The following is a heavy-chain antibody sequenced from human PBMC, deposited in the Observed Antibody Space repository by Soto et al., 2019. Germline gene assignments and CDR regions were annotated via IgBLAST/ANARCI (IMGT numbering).Heavy chain of an antibody. V-gene: IGHV4-34*01. J-gene: IGHJ4*02. Sequence: QVHLQQWGAGLLNPSETLSLTCAVYGGSFTGYYWSWIRQPPGKGLEWIGEINHSGSTNYNPSLKSRVTISLDTSKNQFSLKLNSVTAADTAVYYCASTFRFDTICGLVKPHYFDSWGQGSLVSVSS. CDR1: GGSFTGYY. D-gene: IGHD3-3*01. CDR3: ASTFRFDTICGLVKPHYFDS. CDR2: INHSGST.